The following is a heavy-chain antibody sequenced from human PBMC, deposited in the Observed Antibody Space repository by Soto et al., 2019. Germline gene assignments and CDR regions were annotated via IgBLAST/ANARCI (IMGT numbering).Heavy chain of an antibody. J-gene: IGHJ3*02. CDR3: ARGRRYDILTGYRRGADAFDI. CDR1: GGSFSGYY. CDR2: INHSGST. V-gene: IGHV4-34*01. Sequence: QVQLQQWGAGLLKPSETLSLTCAVYGGSFSGYYWSWIRQPPGKGLEWIGEINHSGSTNYNPSLKXXATISVDTSXNXXXLXXSSVTAADTAVYYCARGRRYDILTGYRRGADAFDIWGQGTMVTVSS. D-gene: IGHD3-9*01.